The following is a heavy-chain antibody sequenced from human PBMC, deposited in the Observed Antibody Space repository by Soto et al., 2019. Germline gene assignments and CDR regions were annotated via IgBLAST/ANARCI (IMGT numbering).Heavy chain of an antibody. CDR1: GYTFTSYG. Sequence: ASVKVSCKASGYTFTSYGISWVRQAPGQGLEWLGIINPSGGTTTYAQKLQGRVTMTRDTSTSTVYMELSSLRSEDTAMYYCARGYSSGWYLFAYWGQGTLVTVSS. J-gene: IGHJ4*02. D-gene: IGHD6-19*01. CDR3: ARGYSSGWYLFAY. V-gene: IGHV1-46*04. CDR2: INPSGGTT.